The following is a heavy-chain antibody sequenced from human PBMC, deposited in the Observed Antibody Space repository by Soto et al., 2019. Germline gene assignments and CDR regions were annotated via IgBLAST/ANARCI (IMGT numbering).Heavy chain of an antibody. CDR1: GDSVSSGGNY. Sequence: SETLSLTCTVSGDSVSSGGNYWSWIRQPPGEGLEWIAYIHYSGSVNYNPSPKSRVTISVDTSKNQVSLRLNSVTAADTAFYYCARQRTSVVTQAYFDVWGPGSLVTVSS. CDR3: ARQRTSVVTQAYFDV. CDR2: IHYSGSV. D-gene: IGHD2-21*02. J-gene: IGHJ4*02. V-gene: IGHV4-61*08.